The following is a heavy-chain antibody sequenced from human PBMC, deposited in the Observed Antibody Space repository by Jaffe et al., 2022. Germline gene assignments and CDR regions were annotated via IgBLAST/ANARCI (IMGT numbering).Heavy chain of an antibody. D-gene: IGHD6-13*01. J-gene: IGHJ4*02. V-gene: IGHV3-23*01. CDR3: ANRGGSSWYDYRHPMVY. CDR2: ISGSGGST. Sequence: EVQLLESGGGLVQPGGSLRLSCAASGFTFSSYAMSWVRQAPGKGLEWVSAISGSGGSTYYADSVKGRFTISRDNSKNTLYLQMNSLRAEDTAVYYCANRGGSSWYDYRHPMVYWGQGTLVTVSS. CDR1: GFTFSSYA.